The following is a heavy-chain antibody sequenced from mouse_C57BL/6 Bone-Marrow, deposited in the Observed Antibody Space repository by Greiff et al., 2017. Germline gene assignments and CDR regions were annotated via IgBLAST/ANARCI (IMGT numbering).Heavy chain of an antibody. CDR1: GYTFTDYY. Sequence: LQESGPELVKPGASVKISCKASGYTFTDYYINWVKQRPGQGLEWIGWIFPGSGSTYYNEKFKGKATLTVDKSSSTAYMLLSSLTSEDSAVYFCAREKYYAFYAMDYWGQGTSVTVSS. D-gene: IGHD1-1*01. CDR2: IFPGSGST. J-gene: IGHJ4*01. CDR3: AREKYYAFYAMDY. V-gene: IGHV1-75*01.